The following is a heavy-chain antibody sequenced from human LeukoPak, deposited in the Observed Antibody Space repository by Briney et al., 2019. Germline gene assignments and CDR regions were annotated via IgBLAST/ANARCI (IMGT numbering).Heavy chain of an antibody. CDR2: IGSSSSYI. Sequence: GGSLRLSCAASGFTFSSYSMNWVRQAPGKGLEWVSSIGSSSSYIYYADSVKGRFTISRDNAKNSLYLQMNSLRAEDTAVYYCARVSSTGECDYWGQGTLVTVSS. CDR1: GFTFSSYS. D-gene: IGHD2-2*01. V-gene: IGHV3-21*01. CDR3: ARVSSTGECDY. J-gene: IGHJ4*02.